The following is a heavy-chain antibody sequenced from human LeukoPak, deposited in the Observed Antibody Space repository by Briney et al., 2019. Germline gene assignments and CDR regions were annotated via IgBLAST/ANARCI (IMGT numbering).Heavy chain of an antibody. CDR1: GGTFSSYA. CDR2: IIPLFGTA. CDR3: ATGRGYSYGHRGLDDAFDI. D-gene: IGHD5-18*01. Sequence: LGASVKVSCKASGGTFSSYAISWVRQAPGQGLDWMGGIIPLFGTAHYAQKFQGRVTITADESTSTAYIELRSLRSEDTAVYYCATGRGYSYGHRGLDDAFDIWGQGTMVTVSS. V-gene: IGHV1-69*13. J-gene: IGHJ3*02.